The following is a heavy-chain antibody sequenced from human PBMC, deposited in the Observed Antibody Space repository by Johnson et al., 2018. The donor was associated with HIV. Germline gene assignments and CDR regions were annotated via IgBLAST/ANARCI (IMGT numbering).Heavy chain of an antibody. Sequence: AASGFTFSSYDMHWVRQATGKGLEWVSTIGTAGDTYYPGSVKGRFTVSREDAKNSLYLQMNSLRAGDTALYYCARAVCRGGRCYSHDAFDIWGQGTMVTVSS. J-gene: IGHJ3*02. CDR3: ARAVCRGGRCYSHDAFDI. CDR1: GFTFSSYD. D-gene: IGHD2-15*01. V-gene: IGHV3-13*01. CDR2: IGTAGDT.